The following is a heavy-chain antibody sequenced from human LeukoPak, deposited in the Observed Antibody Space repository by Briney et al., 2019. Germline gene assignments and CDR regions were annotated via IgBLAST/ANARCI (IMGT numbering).Heavy chain of an antibody. CDR3: ARNAFFLET. Sequence: ASVKVSCEASGYSFTAYSLHWVRQAPGQGLEWMGWINADDGVTKSAQNFEGRLTMTRDTSINTVYMELTSLASDDTAVYYCARNAFFLETWGQGTLVTVSP. CDR1: GYSFTAYS. CDR2: INADDGVT. V-gene: IGHV1-2*02. D-gene: IGHD2/OR15-2a*01. J-gene: IGHJ5*02.